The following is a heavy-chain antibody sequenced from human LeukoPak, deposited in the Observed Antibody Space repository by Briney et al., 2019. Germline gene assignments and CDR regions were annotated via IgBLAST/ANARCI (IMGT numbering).Heavy chain of an antibody. CDR3: ARDPGTLATYFDY. J-gene: IGHJ4*02. V-gene: IGHV3-21*04. D-gene: IGHD6-13*01. Sequence: GGSLRLSCAASGFTFSSYSMNWVRQAPGKGLEWVSSISSSSSYIYYADSVKGRFTISRDNAKNSLYLQMNSLRAEDTAIYYCARDPGTLATYFDYWGPGTLVTVSS. CDR1: GFTFSSYS. CDR2: ISSSSSYI.